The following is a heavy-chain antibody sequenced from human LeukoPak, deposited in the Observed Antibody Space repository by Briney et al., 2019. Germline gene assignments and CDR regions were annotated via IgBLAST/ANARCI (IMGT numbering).Heavy chain of an antibody. J-gene: IGHJ4*02. V-gene: IGHV4-38-2*02. Sequence: SETLSLTCTVSGYSITSGYYWGWIRQPPGKGLEWIGSIYHSGSTYYNPSLKSRVTISVDTSKNQFSLKLSSVTAADLAVYYCARLEDSNFGYWGQGTLVTVSS. D-gene: IGHD2/OR15-2a*01. CDR1: GYSITSGYY. CDR2: IYHSGST. CDR3: ARLEDSNFGY.